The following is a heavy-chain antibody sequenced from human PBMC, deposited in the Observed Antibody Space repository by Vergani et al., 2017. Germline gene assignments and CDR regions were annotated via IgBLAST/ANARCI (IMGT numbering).Heavy chain of an antibody. CDR1: GFTFDTYT. CDR2: ISSGGGDI. Sequence: EVQLLESGGGLVQPGGSRRLSCAGAGFTFDTYTMAYVRQAPGKGLEWVATISSGGGDIFYADSVKGRFTISRDNSKNTLFLQMNSLKDEDTAVYYCTTAWVLYYLQGEYFQYWGRGTLVSVSS. D-gene: IGHD3-10*01. CDR3: TTAWVLYYLQGEYFQY. J-gene: IGHJ1*01. V-gene: IGHV3-23*01.